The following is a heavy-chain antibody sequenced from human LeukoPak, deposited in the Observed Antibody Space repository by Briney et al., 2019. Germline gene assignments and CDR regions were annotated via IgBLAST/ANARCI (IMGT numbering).Heavy chain of an antibody. CDR1: GDSISSYTYY. V-gene: IGHV4-61*02. J-gene: IGHJ6*03. D-gene: IGHD5-18*01. CDR3: ARTTEGGYTYDYFYYYYMDV. Sequence: SQTLSLTCTVSGDSISSYTYYWSWIRQPAGKGLEWIGRIYASGSTNYNPSLKSRVTISVDTSKNQFSLKLSSVTAADTAVYYCARTTEGGYTYDYFYYYYMDVWGKGTTVTISS. CDR2: IYASGST.